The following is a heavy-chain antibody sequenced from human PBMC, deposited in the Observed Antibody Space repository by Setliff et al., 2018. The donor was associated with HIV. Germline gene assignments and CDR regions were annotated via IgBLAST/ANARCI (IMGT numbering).Heavy chain of an antibody. J-gene: IGHJ4*02. D-gene: IGHD6-6*01. V-gene: IGHV4-4*07. Sequence: SETLSLTCTVSGASINSYYWNWIRQPAGKGMEWIGRIYSSGNMKDSPSLKSRVTISVDTSNGQFSLKLSSVTAADTAVYYCARLSYSGSSGSRLFDYWGQGTLVTVSS. CDR2: IYSSGNM. CDR3: ARLSYSGSSGSRLFDY. CDR1: GASINSYY.